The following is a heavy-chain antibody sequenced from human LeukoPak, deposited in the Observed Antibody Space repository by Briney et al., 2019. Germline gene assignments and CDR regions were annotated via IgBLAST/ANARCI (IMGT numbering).Heavy chain of an antibody. CDR1: GFTFSSYA. D-gene: IGHD3-3*01. V-gene: IGHV3-23*01. CDR2: ISGSGGST. CDR3: AKDQTTYYDFWSGSDPYGMDV. Sequence: GGSLRLSYAASGFTFSSYAMSWVRQAPGKGLEWVSAISGSGGSTYYADSVKGRFTISRDNSKNTLYLQMNSLRAEDTAVYYCAKDQTTYYDFWSGSDPYGMDVWGQGTTVTVSS. J-gene: IGHJ6*02.